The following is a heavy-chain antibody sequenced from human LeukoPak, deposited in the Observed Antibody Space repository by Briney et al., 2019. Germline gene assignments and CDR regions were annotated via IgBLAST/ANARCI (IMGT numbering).Heavy chain of an antibody. J-gene: IGHJ4*02. V-gene: IGHV1-3*04. CDR1: GYTVTMYA. D-gene: IGHD3-16*02. CDR2: IDTGNGRT. Sequence: GASVTLSCTASGYTVTMYALHWVRQATGQGMGWMGWIDTGNGRTKYSQNFPGRLTLTKDTSAPTAYMVLSSVRSDDTALYCCARDRVGKGELSPPEYWRQGTLVSVSS. CDR3: ARDRVGKGELSPPEY.